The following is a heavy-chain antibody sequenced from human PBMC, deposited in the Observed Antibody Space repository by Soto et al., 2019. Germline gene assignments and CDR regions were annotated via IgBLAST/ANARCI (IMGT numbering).Heavy chain of an antibody. D-gene: IGHD3-3*01. J-gene: IGHJ4*02. CDR3: ARGQSGYFDY. Sequence: LSLTCTVSGGSISSGGYYWSWIRQHPGKGLEWIGYIYYSGSTYYNPSLKSRVTISVDTSKNQFSLKLSSVTAADTAVYYCARGQSGYFDYWGQGTLVTVSS. CDR2: IYYSGST. CDR1: GGSISSGGYY. V-gene: IGHV4-31*03.